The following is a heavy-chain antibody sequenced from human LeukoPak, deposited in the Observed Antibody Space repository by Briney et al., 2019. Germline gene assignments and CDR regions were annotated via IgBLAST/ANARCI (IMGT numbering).Heavy chain of an antibody. CDR1: GYTFISYG. CDR2: TSAYNGNT. J-gene: IGHJ3*02. D-gene: IGHD2/OR15-2a*01. V-gene: IGHV1-18*01. Sequence: ASVKVSCKASGYTFISYGISWVRQSPGQGLEWMGWTSAYNGNTNYAQKLQGRVTMTTDTSTSTAYMELRSLRSDDTAVYYCARPIRGTFYDAFDIWGQGTMVTVSS. CDR3: ARPIRGTFYDAFDI.